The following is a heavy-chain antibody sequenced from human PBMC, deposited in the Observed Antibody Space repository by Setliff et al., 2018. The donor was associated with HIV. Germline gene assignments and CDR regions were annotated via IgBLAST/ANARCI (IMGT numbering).Heavy chain of an antibody. Sequence: SVKVSCKASGGTFSGYGISWVRQAPGQGLEWMGGIIPIFDTTNYAQKFQGRVTMTTDTSTSTVYMELRSLRSDDTAVYYCARVPYRSAWFSGGHDAFDVWGQGTMVTVSS. CDR3: ARVPYRSAWFSGGHDAFDV. J-gene: IGHJ3*01. CDR2: IIPIFDTT. CDR1: GGTFSGYG. V-gene: IGHV1-69*05. D-gene: IGHD6-19*01.